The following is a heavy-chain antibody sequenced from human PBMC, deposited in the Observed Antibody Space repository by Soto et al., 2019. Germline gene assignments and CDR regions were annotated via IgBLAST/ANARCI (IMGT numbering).Heavy chain of an antibody. J-gene: IGHJ4*02. CDR1: GYSFSSYE. CDR2: ISTSGFTI. CDR3: ARTTLYGSGYYHPYFDY. D-gene: IGHD3-22*01. V-gene: IGHV3-48*03. Sequence: PGGSLRLSCAASGYSFSSYEMNWVRQAPGKGLEWISHISTSGFTIYYADSVKGRFTISRDNAKNSLNLQMNSLRAEDTAVYYCARTTLYGSGYYHPYFDYWGQGTLVTVSS.